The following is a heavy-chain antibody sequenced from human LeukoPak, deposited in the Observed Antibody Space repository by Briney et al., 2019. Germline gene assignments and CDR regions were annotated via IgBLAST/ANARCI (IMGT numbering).Heavy chain of an antibody. CDR2: FYSGGDR. Sequence: GGSLRLSCAASGFTVSTNYMSWVRQAPGKGLEWVSVFYSGGDRYYADSVKGRFTISRDNSKNTLYLQMNSLRAEDTALYYCAKKAVALDYWGQGTLVTVSS. V-gene: IGHV3-53*01. J-gene: IGHJ4*02. D-gene: IGHD6-19*01. CDR1: GFTVSTNY. CDR3: AKKAVALDY.